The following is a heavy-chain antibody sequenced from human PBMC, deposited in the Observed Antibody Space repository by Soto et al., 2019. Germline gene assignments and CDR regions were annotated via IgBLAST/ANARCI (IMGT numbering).Heavy chain of an antibody. CDR2: INPNSGGT. CDR1: VYTFTDDF. Sequence: ASVKVSCKASVYTFTDDFIHWVRQAPGQGLEWMGWINPNSGGTNYAQKFQGRVTMTRDTSISTAYMELSRLTSDDTAVYYCARVAAGPPDYWGQGTLVTVSS. J-gene: IGHJ4*02. CDR3: ARVAAGPPDY. D-gene: IGHD6-13*01. V-gene: IGHV1-2*02.